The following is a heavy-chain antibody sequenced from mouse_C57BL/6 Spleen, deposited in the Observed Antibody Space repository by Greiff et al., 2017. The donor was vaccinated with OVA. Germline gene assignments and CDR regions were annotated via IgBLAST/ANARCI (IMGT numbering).Heavy chain of an antibody. Sequence: VQLQQPGAELVRPGSSVKLSCKASGYTFTSYWMHWVKQRPIQGLEWIGNIDPSDSETHYNQKFKDKATLTVDKSSSTAYMQLSSLTSEDSAVYYCARWNGNYGGVDYWGQGTTLTVSS. CDR3: ARWNGNYGGVDY. CDR2: IDPSDSET. D-gene: IGHD2-1*01. J-gene: IGHJ2*01. CDR1: GYTFTSYW. V-gene: IGHV1-52*01.